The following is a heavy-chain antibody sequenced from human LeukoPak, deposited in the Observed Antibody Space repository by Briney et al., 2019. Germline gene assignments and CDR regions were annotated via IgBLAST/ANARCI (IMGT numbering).Heavy chain of an antibody. J-gene: IGHJ5*02. Sequence: LSLTCAVSGVPIASHSWWSWVRQAPGKGLEWVAVISYDGSNKYYADSVKGRFTISRDNSKNTLYLQMNSLRAEDTAVYYCAKDRVAAPGANWFDPWGQGTLVTVSS. V-gene: IGHV3-30*18. CDR2: ISYDGSNK. CDR3: AKDRVAAPGANWFDP. D-gene: IGHD6-6*01. CDR1: GVPIASHS.